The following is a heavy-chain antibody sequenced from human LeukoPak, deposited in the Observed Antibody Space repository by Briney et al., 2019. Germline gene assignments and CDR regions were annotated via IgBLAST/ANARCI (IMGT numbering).Heavy chain of an antibody. CDR1: GFTFSSYA. J-gene: IGHJ4*02. D-gene: IGHD3-10*01. CDR3: AKDRRGPFDY. CDR2: ISGSGGST. Sequence: GESLKISCAASGFTFSSYAMSWVRQAPGKGLEWASAISGSGGSTYYADSVKGRFTISRDNSKNTLYLQMNSLRAEDTAVYYCAKDRRGPFDYWGQGTLVTVSS. V-gene: IGHV3-23*01.